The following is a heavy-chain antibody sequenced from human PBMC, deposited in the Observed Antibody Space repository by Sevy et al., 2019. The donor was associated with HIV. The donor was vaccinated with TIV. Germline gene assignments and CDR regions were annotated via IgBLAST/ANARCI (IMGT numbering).Heavy chain of an antibody. Sequence: GGSLRLSCAASGFSFSEYGMHWVRQAPGKGLEWVAVISHDGRNNKYNPDSVKGRFTISRDNSKNTLYLQMNSLRAEDTAIYYCARDRGEILSSAFKSWGQGTLVTVSS. CDR3: ARDRGEILSSAFKS. V-gene: IGHV3-30*04. CDR1: GFSFSEYG. D-gene: IGHD3-16*01. CDR2: ISHDGRNNK. J-gene: IGHJ5*02.